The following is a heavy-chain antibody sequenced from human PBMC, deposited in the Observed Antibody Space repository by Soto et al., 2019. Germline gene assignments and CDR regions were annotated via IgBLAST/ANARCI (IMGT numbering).Heavy chain of an antibody. J-gene: IGHJ6*01. Sequence: GGSLRLSCAASGFTFSSYGMHWVRQAPGKGLEWVAVISSDGSNKYYADSVKGRFTISRDSSKNTLYLQMNSLRAEDTAVYYCAKSLLGIAVSVLCYYYYCIVV. CDR2: ISSDGSNK. CDR3: AKSLLGIAVSVLCYYYYCIVV. V-gene: IGHV3-30*18. CDR1: GFTFSSYG. D-gene: IGHD6-19*01.